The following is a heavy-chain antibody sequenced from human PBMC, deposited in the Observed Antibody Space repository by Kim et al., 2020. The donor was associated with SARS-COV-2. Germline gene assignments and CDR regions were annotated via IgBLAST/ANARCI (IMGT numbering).Heavy chain of an antibody. J-gene: IGHJ4*02. CDR3: AKGPFYADYMIGYLDY. D-gene: IGHD4-17*01. V-gene: IGHV3-30*18. CDR2: ISYEGRNK. Sequence: GGSLRLSCAASGFTFSSYGMHWARQAPGKGLEWVAVISYEGRNKYYADSVKGRFTISRDNSRNTLSLQMNSLRPEETAVYYCAKGPFYADYMIGYLDYWGQGTLVTVSS. CDR1: GFTFSSYG.